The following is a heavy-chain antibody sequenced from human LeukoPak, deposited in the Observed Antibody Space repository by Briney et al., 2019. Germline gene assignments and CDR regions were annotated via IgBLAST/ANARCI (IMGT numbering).Heavy chain of an antibody. V-gene: IGHV4-34*01. CDR2: INHSGST. CDR3: ARDSRVPPTVGLYY. D-gene: IGHD4-17*01. J-gene: IGHJ4*02. Sequence: SETLSLTCAVYGGSFSGYYWSWIRQPPGKGLEWIGEINHSGSTNYNPSLKSRVTISVDTSKNQFSLKPSSVTAADTAVYYCARDSRVPPTVGLYYWGQGTLVTVSS. CDR1: GGSFSGYY.